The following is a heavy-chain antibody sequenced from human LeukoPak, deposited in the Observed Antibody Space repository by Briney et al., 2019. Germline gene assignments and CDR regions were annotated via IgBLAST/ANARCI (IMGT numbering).Heavy chain of an antibody. CDR2: ISGSGSGT. Sequence: GGSLRLSCAASGSTFSSYGMSWARQAPGKGLEWVSGISGSGSGTYYADSVRGRFTISRDNSKNTLYLQMNSLRAEDTAVYYCAKDPYYTSGSHDDWGQGTLVTVSS. D-gene: IGHD3-10*01. V-gene: IGHV3-23*01. CDR1: GSTFSSYG. J-gene: IGHJ4*02. CDR3: AKDPYYTSGSHDD.